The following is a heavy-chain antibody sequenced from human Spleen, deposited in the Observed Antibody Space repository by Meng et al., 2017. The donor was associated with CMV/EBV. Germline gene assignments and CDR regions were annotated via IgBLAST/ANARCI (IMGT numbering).Heavy chain of an antibody. CDR3: AKEGSRAH. V-gene: IGHV3-30-3*01. D-gene: IGHD3-10*01. CDR1: GFTFSSYA. CDR2: ISYDGSNK. J-gene: IGHJ4*02. Sequence: GGSLRLSCAASGFTFSSYAMHWVRQAPGKGLEWVAVISYDGSNKYYADSVKGRFTISRDNSKNTLYLQMNSLRAEDMAVYYCAKEGSRAHWGQGTLVTVSS.